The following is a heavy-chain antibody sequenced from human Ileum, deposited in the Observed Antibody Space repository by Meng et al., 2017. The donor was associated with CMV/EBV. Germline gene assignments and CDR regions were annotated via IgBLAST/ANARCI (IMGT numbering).Heavy chain of an antibody. V-gene: IGHV3-73*01. CDR2: SRSKANRHAT. D-gene: IGHD6-19*01. CDR3: ATLASSDQGARDH. Sequence: SGFILSDSRLHWVRQASGKGLEWVGRSRSKANRHATEYAASVEGRFTISRDDSKNTAYLEMNSLKTDDTAVYYCATLASSDQGARDHWGQGTLVTVSS. CDR1: GFILSDSR. J-gene: IGHJ4*02.